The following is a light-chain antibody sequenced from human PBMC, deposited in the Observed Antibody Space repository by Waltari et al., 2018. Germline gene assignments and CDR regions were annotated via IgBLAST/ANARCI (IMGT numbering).Light chain of an antibody. CDR3: QQSYSTPLT. J-gene: IGKJ4*01. CDR2: AAS. V-gene: IGKV1-39*01. Sequence: DIQMTQSTSSMSASVEERVTITCRASQSISSYLNWYQQKPWKVTKHLIYAASSLQSGVPSRFSGSGSWTDFTLTISSLQPEDFATYYCQQSYSTPLTF. CDR1: QSISSY.